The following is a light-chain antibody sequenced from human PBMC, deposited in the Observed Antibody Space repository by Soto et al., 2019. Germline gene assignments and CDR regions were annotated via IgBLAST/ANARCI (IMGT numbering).Light chain of an antibody. Sequence: EIVLTHSSATLSLSPGERATLSCRASQSSSSYLAWDQKKPGPAPRLLIYDAANRATGIPARFSGSGSGTDFTLTISSLEPEDFAGYSCQQRSNWPPLYTFGQGTKLEIK. CDR2: DAA. CDR3: QQRSNWPPLYT. V-gene: IGKV3-11*01. CDR1: QSSSSY. J-gene: IGKJ2*01.